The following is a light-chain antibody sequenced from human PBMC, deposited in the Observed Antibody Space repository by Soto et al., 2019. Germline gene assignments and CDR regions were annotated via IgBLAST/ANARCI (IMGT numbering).Light chain of an antibody. J-gene: IGKJ1*01. CDR2: GAS. Sequence: EVVMTQSPATLAVSPGESATLSCRASQTVSTDLAWYQHRPGQPPRLLIYGASTRATGIPARFSGSGSGTEFTLTISDLQSEDFAFYYCQQFNDWPKWTFGQGTKVEIK. CDR3: QQFNDWPKWT. V-gene: IGKV3-15*01. CDR1: QTVSTD.